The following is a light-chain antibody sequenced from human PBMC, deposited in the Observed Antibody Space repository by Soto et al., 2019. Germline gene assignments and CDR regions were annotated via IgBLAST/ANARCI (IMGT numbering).Light chain of an antibody. Sequence: QSALTQPPSASGSPGQSVAISCTGTSSDVGGYNYVSWYQQHPGKAPQLMIYEVNKRPSGVPDRFSVSKSGNTASLTVSGLQAEDEADYYCSSYAGSSNVFGTGTQLTV. CDR2: EVN. CDR3: SSYAGSSNV. V-gene: IGLV2-8*01. J-gene: IGLJ1*01. CDR1: SSDVGGYNY.